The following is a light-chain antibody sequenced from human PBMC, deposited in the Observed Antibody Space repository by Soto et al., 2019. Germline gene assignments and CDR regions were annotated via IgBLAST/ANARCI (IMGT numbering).Light chain of an antibody. CDR3: QVWDSSTVV. J-gene: IGLJ2*01. V-gene: IGLV3-9*01. CDR1: NIGSKI. CDR2: RDN. Sequence: SYELTQPLSVSVALGQTARITCGGDNIGSKIVHWYQQKPGQAPVLVIYRDNNRPSGIPERFSGSNSGNTATLTISRAQAGNEAYYYCQVWDSSTVVFGGGTKLTVL.